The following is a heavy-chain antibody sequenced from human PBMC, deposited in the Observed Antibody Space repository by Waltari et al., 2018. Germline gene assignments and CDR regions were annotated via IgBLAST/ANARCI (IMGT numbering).Heavy chain of an antibody. D-gene: IGHD1-26*01. CDR2: MYSSGDA. CDR1: GLIVTSST. V-gene: IGHV3-53*01. J-gene: IGHJ4*02. CDR3: ARRSGSYLDH. Sequence: EAQLVESGGGLIQPGGSLRLSCAASGLIVTSSTMTWVRQAPGKGREWVSVMYSSGDAYYTDSGMGRFTISRDISRNVLYLQMNSLRVEDTAMYCCARRSGSYLDHWGQGTLVTVSS.